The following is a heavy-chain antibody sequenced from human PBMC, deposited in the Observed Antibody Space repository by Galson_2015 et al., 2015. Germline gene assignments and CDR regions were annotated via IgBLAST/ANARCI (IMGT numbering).Heavy chain of an antibody. J-gene: IGHJ3*02. Sequence: SLRLFCAASGFTFGSYGMHWVRQAPGKGLEWVAFISFDGSDKYYADSVKGRFTISRDNSKTTLYLQMNSLRAEDTAVYYCANWMRIGRNTVRAFDIWGQGTMVTVSS. CDR2: ISFDGSDK. CDR3: ANWMRIGRNTVRAFDI. V-gene: IGHV3-30*18. CDR1: GFTFGSYG. D-gene: IGHD1-1*01.